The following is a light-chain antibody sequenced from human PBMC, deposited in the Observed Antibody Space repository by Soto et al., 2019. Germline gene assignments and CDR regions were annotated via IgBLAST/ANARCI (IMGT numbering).Light chain of an antibody. V-gene: IGLV1-40*01. CDR1: SSNIGAGYD. CDR2: GNS. Sequence: QSALTQPPSESGAPGQRVTISCTGSSSNIGAGYDVHWYQQLPGTAPKLLIYGNSNRPSGVPDRFSGSKSGTSASLAITGLQAEDEADYYCQSYDSSLSGVVFGGGTKLTVL. CDR3: QSYDSSLSGVV. J-gene: IGLJ2*01.